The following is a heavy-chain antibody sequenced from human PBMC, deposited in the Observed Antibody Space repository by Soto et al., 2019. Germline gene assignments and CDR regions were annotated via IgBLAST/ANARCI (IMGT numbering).Heavy chain of an antibody. CDR3: ARKNYYADSGFYDY. D-gene: IGHD3-22*01. J-gene: IGHJ4*02. V-gene: IGHV4-34*01. CDR1: GGSFSGYY. CDR2: INHSGST. Sequence: PSETLSLTCAVYGGSFSGYYWSWIRQPPGKGLEWIGEINHSGSTNYNPSLKSRVTISVDTSKNQFSLKLSSVTAADTAVYYCARKNYYADSGFYDYWGQGALVTVSS.